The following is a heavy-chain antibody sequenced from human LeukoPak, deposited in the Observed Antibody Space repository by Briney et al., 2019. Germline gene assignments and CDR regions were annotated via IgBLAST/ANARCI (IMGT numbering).Heavy chain of an antibody. Sequence: PSETLSLTCTVSGYSISSGYYWGWIRQPPGKGLEWIGSIYHSGSTYYNPSLKSRVTISVDTSKNQFSLKLSSVTAADTAVYYCAREPAPSMVRGVRAHYFDYWGQGTLVTVSS. D-gene: IGHD3-10*01. CDR2: IYHSGST. J-gene: IGHJ4*02. CDR1: GYSISSGYY. V-gene: IGHV4-38-2*02. CDR3: AREPAPSMVRGVRAHYFDY.